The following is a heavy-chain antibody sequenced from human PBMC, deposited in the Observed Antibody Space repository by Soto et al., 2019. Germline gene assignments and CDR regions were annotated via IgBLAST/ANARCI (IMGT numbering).Heavy chain of an antibody. CDR3: AAPPSTVTTVVSADWYFDL. CDR2: ISYDGSNK. Sequence: QVQLVESGGGVVQPGRSLRLSCAASGFTFSSYAMHWVRQAPGKGLEWVAVISYDGSNKYYADSVKGRFTISRDNSKNTLYLQMDSLRAEDTAVYYCAAPPSTVTTVVSADWYFDLWGRGTLVTVSS. D-gene: IGHD4-17*01. V-gene: IGHV3-30-3*01. J-gene: IGHJ2*01. CDR1: GFTFSSYA.